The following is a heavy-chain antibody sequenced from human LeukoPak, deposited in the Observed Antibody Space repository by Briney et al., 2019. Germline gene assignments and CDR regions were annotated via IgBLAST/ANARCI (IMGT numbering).Heavy chain of an antibody. CDR2: ISSSSGTI. Sequence: GGSLRLSCAASGFTFSSYTMNWVRQAPGKGLEWVSYISSSSGTIHYADSVKGRFTISRDNAKNSLYLQMNSLRAEDTAVYYCAREPLDYWGQGTLVIVSS. CDR1: GFTFSSYT. V-gene: IGHV3-48*01. J-gene: IGHJ4*02. CDR3: AREPLDY.